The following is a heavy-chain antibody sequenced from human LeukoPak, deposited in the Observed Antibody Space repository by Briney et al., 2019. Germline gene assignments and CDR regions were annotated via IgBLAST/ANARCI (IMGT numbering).Heavy chain of an antibody. J-gene: IGHJ4*02. CDR2: INWDGSDT. D-gene: IGHD5-12*01. CDR3: AKGRPKRGYSGPFDY. V-gene: IGHV3-43D*03. Sequence: PGGCLRLSCAASGFAFDDYAMHWVRQPPAKGLEWVSLINWDGSDTYYVDSVKGRFTISRDNSKNSLYLQMNSLRPEDTALYYCAKGRPKRGYSGPFDYWGQGTLVTVSS. CDR1: GFAFDDYA.